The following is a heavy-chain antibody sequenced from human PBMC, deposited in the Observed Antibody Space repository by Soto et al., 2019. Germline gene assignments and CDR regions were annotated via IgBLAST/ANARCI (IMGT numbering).Heavy chain of an antibody. Sequence: SGPTLVNPTQTLTLTCTFSGFSLSTSGVGVGWIRQPPGKALEWLALIYWNDDKRYSPSLKSRLTITKDTSKNQVVLTMTNMDPVDTATYYCARSTVTTRTDINYGMDVWGQGTTVTVSS. CDR2: IYWNDDK. CDR3: ARSTVTTRTDINYGMDV. D-gene: IGHD4-17*01. CDR1: GFSLSTSGVG. J-gene: IGHJ6*02. V-gene: IGHV2-5*01.